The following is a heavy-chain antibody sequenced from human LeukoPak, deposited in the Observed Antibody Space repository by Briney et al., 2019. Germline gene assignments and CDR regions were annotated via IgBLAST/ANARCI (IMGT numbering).Heavy chain of an antibody. J-gene: IGHJ4*02. V-gene: IGHV3-33*01. Sequence: GRSLRLSCAASGFIFSNDAMHWVRQAPGKGLEWVAFIWFDGSNKHYADSVKGRFTISRDNSEDTLYLQTNSLRAEDTAVYYCVRDPSGSGFTFDSWGQGAPVTASS. CDR2: IWFDGSNK. D-gene: IGHD1-1*01. CDR1: GFIFSNDA. CDR3: VRDPSGSGFTFDS.